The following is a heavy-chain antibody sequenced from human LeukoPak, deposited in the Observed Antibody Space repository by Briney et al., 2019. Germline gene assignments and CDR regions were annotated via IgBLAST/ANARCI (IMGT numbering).Heavy chain of an antibody. CDR2: IYYSGST. Sequence: SETLSLTCTVSGGSISSSSYYWGWIRQPPGKGLEWIGSIYYSGSTYYNPSLKSRVTISVDTSKNQFSLKLSSVTAADTAVYYCARVYRVGPDAFDIWGQGTMVTVSS. V-gene: IGHV4-39*07. J-gene: IGHJ3*02. CDR3: ARVYRVGPDAFDI. D-gene: IGHD3-16*02. CDR1: GGSISSSSYY.